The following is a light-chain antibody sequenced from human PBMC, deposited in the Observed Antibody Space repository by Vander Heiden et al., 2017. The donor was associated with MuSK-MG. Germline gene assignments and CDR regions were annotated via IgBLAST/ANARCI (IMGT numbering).Light chain of an antibody. Sequence: QSALTHPASVSGSPGQSITLSCTGTSSDVGGYNYVSWYQQHPGKAPKLMIYDVSNRPSGVSNRFSGSKSGNTASLTISGLQAEDEADYYCSSYTSSSTVVFGGGTKLTVL. V-gene: IGLV2-14*03. CDR1: SSDVGGYNY. J-gene: IGLJ2*01. CDR3: SSYTSSSTVV. CDR2: DVS.